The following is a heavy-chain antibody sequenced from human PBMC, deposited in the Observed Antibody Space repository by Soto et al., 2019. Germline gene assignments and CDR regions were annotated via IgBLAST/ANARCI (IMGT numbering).Heavy chain of an antibody. J-gene: IGHJ5*02. D-gene: IGHD1-1*01. CDR1: GASISGYY. Sequence: PSETLSLTCTVSGASISGYYWSWIRKSAGKGLQWIGRIYATGTTDYNPSLKSRVMMSVDTSKKQFSLKLRSVTAADTAVYYCVRDGTKTLRDWFDPWGQGISVTVSA. CDR3: VRDGTKTLRDWFDP. V-gene: IGHV4-4*07. CDR2: IYATGTT.